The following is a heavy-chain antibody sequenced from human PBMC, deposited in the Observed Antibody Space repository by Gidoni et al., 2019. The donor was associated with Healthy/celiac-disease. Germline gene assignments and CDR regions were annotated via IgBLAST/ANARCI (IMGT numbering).Heavy chain of an antibody. CDR2: IIPIFGTA. V-gene: IGHV1-69*06. CDR3: ARDEGCSGGSCYSASFYYYGMDV. Sequence: QVQLVQSGAEVKKPGSSVKVSCKASGGTFSSSAISWVRQAPGQGLEWMGGIIPIFGTANYAQKFQGRVTLTADKSTSTAYMELSSLRSEDTAVYYCARDEGCSGGSCYSASFYYYGMDVWGQGTTVTVSS. D-gene: IGHD2-15*01. J-gene: IGHJ6*02. CDR1: GGTFSSSA.